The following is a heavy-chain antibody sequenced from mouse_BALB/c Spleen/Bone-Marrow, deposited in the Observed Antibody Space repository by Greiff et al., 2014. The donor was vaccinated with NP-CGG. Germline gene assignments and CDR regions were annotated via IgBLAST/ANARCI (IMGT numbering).Heavy chain of an antibody. V-gene: IGHV1S81*02. CDR1: GYTFTSYY. CDR3: TRSEPFAY. CDR2: INPSNGGT. Sequence: QVQLKESGAELGKPGASVKLSCKASGYTFTSYYMYWVKQRPGQGLEWIGGINPSNGGTNFNEKFKSKATLTVDKSSSTAYMQLSSLTSEDSAVYYCTRSEPFAYWGQGTLVTVSA. J-gene: IGHJ3*01.